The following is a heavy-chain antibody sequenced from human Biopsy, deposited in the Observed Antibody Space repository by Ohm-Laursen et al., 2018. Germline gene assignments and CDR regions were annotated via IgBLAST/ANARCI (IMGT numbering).Heavy chain of an antibody. V-gene: IGHV3-23*01. D-gene: IGHD4-17*01. CDR3: ASDLNGDPSAFDY. CDR2: IDSSAAST. CDR1: GFTLSDG. J-gene: IGHJ4*02. Sequence: SLRLSCTASGFTLSDGMTWVRQAPGKGLDWVSSIDSSAASTFYADSVKGRFTTSRDNSKNTLFLQMNSLRAADTAIYYCASDLNGDPSAFDYWGQGTPVTVSS.